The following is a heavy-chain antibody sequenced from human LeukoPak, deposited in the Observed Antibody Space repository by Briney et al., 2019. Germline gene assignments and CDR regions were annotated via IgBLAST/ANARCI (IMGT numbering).Heavy chain of an antibody. CDR3: ASENGDPHYFDY. Sequence: GRSLRLSCAASGFTFSSYAMHWVRQAPGKGLEWVAVISYDGSNKYYADSVKGRFTISRDNSKNTLYLQMNSLRAEDTAVYYCASENGDPHYFDYWGQGTLVTVSS. CDR2: ISYDGSNK. CDR1: GFTFSSYA. V-gene: IGHV3-30-3*01. J-gene: IGHJ4*02. D-gene: IGHD4-17*01.